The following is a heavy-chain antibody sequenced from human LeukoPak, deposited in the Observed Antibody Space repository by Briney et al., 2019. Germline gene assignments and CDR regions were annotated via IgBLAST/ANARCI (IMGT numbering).Heavy chain of an antibody. V-gene: IGHV5-51*01. CDR2: IYPGDSDT. D-gene: IGHD3-22*01. CDR3: ARQVDSSGYLSPLDY. J-gene: IGHJ4*02. CDR1: GYSFTSYW. Sequence: GESLKISCKGSGYSFTSYWIGWGRQMPGKGLEWMGIIYPGDSDTRDSPAFQGQVIISADKSISTAYLQWSSLQASDTAMYYCARQVDSSGYLSPLDYWGQGTLVTASS.